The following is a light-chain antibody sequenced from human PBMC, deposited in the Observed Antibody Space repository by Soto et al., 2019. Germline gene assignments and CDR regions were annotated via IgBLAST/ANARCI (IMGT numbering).Light chain of an antibody. V-gene: IGKV3D-20*02. CDR1: QSVNNNY. Sequence: EIVLTQSPGTLSLSPGERATLSCRASQSVNNNYLAWYQQKPRQAPRLXIYGASSRATGIPDRFSGSGSGTDFTLTISSLEPEDFAVYYCQQRSNWLITFGQGTRLEI. J-gene: IGKJ5*01. CDR3: QQRSNWLIT. CDR2: GAS.